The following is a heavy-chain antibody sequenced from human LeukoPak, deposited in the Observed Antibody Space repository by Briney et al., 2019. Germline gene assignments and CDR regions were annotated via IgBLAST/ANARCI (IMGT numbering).Heavy chain of an antibody. J-gene: IGHJ4*02. V-gene: IGHV3-7*01. CDR2: IKQDGSEK. CDR3: ARVLISSWDKTNFDY. D-gene: IGHD6-13*01. Sequence: GGSLRLSCAASGFTFSSYWMSWVRQAPGKGLEWVANIKQDGSEKYYVDSVKGRFTISRDNAKNSLYLQMNSLRAEDTAVYSCARVLISSWDKTNFDYWGQGTLVTVSS. CDR1: GFTFSSYW.